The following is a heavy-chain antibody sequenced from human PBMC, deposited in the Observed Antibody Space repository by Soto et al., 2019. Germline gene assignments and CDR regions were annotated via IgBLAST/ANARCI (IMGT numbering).Heavy chain of an antibody. D-gene: IGHD3-16*01. V-gene: IGHV3-74*01. CDR2: INPAGTIT. CDR3: TSDTFGLRDT. Sequence: YWMHWVRQTTGKGLVWVSRINPAGTITNYADSVEGRFTISRDNADSALFLQMNSLSAEDTAIYYCTSDTFGLRDTWGQGTLVTVSS. J-gene: IGHJ5*02. CDR1: YW.